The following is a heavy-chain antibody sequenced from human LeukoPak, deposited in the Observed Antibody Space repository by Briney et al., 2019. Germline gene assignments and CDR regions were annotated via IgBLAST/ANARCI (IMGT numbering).Heavy chain of an antibody. CDR2: ISGSGGST. D-gene: IGHD2-15*01. CDR1: GFTFSSYG. J-gene: IGHJ3*02. CDR3: AKDLSGSRTIVVVVAATPPDAFDI. Sequence: GGSLRLSCAASGFTFSSYGMSWVRQAPGKGLEWVSAISGSGGSTYYADSVKGRFTISRDNSKNTLYLQMYSLRAEDTAVYYCAKDLSGSRTIVVVVAATPPDAFDIWGQGTMVTVSS. V-gene: IGHV3-23*01.